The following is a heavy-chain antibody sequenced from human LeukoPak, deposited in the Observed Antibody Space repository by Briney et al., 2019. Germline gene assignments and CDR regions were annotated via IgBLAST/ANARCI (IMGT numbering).Heavy chain of an antibody. Sequence: GASVKVSCKASGYIFINHGIAWVRQAPGQGLQYMGWISAYNGRTDYAQNLQGRVTMTTDTATTTAYMELRSLTPDDTPVYFCARWGASPNDFWGQGTLVTVSS. CDR3: ARWGASPNDF. J-gene: IGHJ4*02. CDR2: ISAYNGRT. CDR1: GYIFINHG. D-gene: IGHD3-16*01. V-gene: IGHV1-18*01.